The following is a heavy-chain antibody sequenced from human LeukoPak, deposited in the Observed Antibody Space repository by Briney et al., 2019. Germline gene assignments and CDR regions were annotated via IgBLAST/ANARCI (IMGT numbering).Heavy chain of an antibody. J-gene: IGHJ3*02. CDR3: ARIEYSSSWSDAFDI. Sequence: SETLSLTCTVSGGSISSSSYYWGWIRQPPGKGLEWIGSIYYSGSTYYNPSLKSRVTISVDTSKNQFSLKLSSVTAADTAVYYCARIEYSSSWSDAFDIWGQGTMVTVSS. D-gene: IGHD6-13*01. CDR2: IYYSGST. CDR1: GGSISSSSYY. V-gene: IGHV4-39*01.